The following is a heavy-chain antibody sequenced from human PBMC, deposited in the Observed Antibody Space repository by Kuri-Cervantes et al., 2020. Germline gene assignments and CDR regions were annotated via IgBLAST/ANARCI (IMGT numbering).Heavy chain of an antibody. V-gene: IGHV4-59*01. J-gene: IGHJ3*01. CDR2: IYYTGTT. CDR1: GGSISSYY. D-gene: IGHD3-16*01. Sequence: SETLSLTCTVSGGSISSYYWSRIRQPPGKGLEWIGYIYYTGTTNSNPSLKRRVTMSVDTFTKQFTLKLSSVTAADTAMYYCARDSLIRFGGIFSDVYVFDVWGQGTMVTVSS. CDR3: ARDSLIRFGGIFSDVYVFDV.